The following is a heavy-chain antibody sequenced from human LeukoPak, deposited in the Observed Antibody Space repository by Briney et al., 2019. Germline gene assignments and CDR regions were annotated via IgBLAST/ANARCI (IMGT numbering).Heavy chain of an antibody. CDR2: IWYDGSNK. D-gene: IGHD4-17*01. CDR1: GFTFSNYG. CDR3: ISWSPVRYGDYVDYFDY. Sequence: PGGSLRLSCAASGFTFSNYGMHWVRQAPGKGLEWVAVIWYDGSNKYYGDSVKGRFTISRDNTKSSLYLQMNSLRAEDTAVYYCISWSPVRYGDYVDYFDYWGQGTLVTVSS. J-gene: IGHJ4*02. V-gene: IGHV3-33*03.